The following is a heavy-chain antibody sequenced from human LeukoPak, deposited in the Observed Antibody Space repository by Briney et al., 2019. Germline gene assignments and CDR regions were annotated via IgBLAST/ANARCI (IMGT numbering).Heavy chain of an antibody. D-gene: IGHD3-10*01. V-gene: IGHV4-4*02. CDR3: ARWSRGYYGSGRISRFDY. CDR2: IYHSGST. Sequence: SETLSLTCAVSGGSISSSNWWSWVRQPPGKGLEWIGEIYHSGSTNYNPSLKSRVTISVDTSKNQFSLKLSSVTAADTAVYYCARWSRGYYGSGRISRFDYWGQGTLVTVSS. CDR1: GGSISSSNW. J-gene: IGHJ4*02.